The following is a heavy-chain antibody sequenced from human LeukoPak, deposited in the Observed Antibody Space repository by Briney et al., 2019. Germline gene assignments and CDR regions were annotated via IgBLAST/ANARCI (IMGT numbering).Heavy chain of an antibody. Sequence: GGSLRLSCAASGFTFSSYGMHWVRQAPGKGLEWVGRIKSKTDGGTTDYAAPVKGRFTISRDDSKNTLYLQMNSLKTEDTAVYYCTTDQDSNLRYFDWLPRPFDYWGQGTLVTVSS. D-gene: IGHD3-9*01. CDR3: TTDQDSNLRYFDWLPRPFDY. J-gene: IGHJ4*02. CDR2: IKSKTDGGTT. V-gene: IGHV3-15*01. CDR1: GFTFSSYG.